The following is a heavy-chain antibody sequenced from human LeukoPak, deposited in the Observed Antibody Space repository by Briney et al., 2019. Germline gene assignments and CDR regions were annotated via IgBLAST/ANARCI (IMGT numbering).Heavy chain of an antibody. Sequence: PSETLSLTCTVSGGSISSSSYYWGWIRQPPGKGLEWIGSIYYSGSTYYNPSLKSRVTISVDTSKNQFSLKLSSVTAADTAVYYCARDHRIAAAGPYFDYWGQGTLVTVSS. J-gene: IGHJ4*02. CDR2: IYYSGST. CDR3: ARDHRIAAAGPYFDY. D-gene: IGHD6-13*01. CDR1: GGSISSSSYY. V-gene: IGHV4-39*07.